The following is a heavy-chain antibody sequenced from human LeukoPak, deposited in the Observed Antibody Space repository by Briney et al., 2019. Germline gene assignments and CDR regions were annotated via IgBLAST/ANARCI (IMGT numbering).Heavy chain of an antibody. CDR3: TRDFWSGYPDYFDY. D-gene: IGHD3-3*01. Sequence: GGSLRLSCTASGFTFGDYAMSWFRQAPGKGLEWVGFIRSKAYCGTTEYAASVKGRFTISRDDSKSIAYLQMNSLKTEDTAVYYCTRDFWSGYPDYFDYWGQGTLVTVSS. CDR1: GFTFGDYA. V-gene: IGHV3-49*03. J-gene: IGHJ4*02. CDR2: IRSKAYCGTT.